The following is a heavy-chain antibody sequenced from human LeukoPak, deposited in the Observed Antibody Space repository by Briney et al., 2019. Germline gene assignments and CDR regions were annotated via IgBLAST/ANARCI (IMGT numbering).Heavy chain of an antibody. CDR3: ARTKSGWYYSDY. CDR2: IYSSGST. CDR1: GGSISSYS. J-gene: IGHJ4*02. Sequence: SETLSLTYTVSGGSISSYSWSWIRQPPGKGLEWIGCIYSSGSTNYNPSLKSRVTISVDTSKNQFSLKLSSVTAADTAVYYCARTKSGWYYSDYWGQGTLVTVSS. D-gene: IGHD6-19*01. V-gene: IGHV4-59*08.